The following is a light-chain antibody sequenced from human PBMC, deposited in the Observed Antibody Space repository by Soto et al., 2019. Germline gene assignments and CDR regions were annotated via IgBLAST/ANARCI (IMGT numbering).Light chain of an antibody. J-gene: IGKJ4*01. Sequence: DIQMTKSPSSLSASVGDRVTITCRASQRISSYFNWYQQKPGKAPKLLIYSATSFQSGGPSRFSGSGSRTDFTLTISSLQPDDFATYYCQQSYSTPLTFGGGTKVDI. CDR2: SAT. CDR3: QQSYSTPLT. CDR1: QRISSY. V-gene: IGKV1-39*01.